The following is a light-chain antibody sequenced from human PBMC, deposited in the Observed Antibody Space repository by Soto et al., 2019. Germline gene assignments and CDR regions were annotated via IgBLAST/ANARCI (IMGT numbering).Light chain of an antibody. J-gene: IGKJ1*01. CDR3: QQYDNWPWT. V-gene: IGKV3D-15*01. Sequence: ERVRTHSPATLSFXPXXXXGXXXMASQSVSSNLAWYQQKPGQAPRLLIYGVSIRATGIPDRFSGSGSGTDFTLTISSLQSEDFAVYYCQQYDNWPWTFGQGTKVDIK. CDR2: GVS. CDR1: QSVSSN.